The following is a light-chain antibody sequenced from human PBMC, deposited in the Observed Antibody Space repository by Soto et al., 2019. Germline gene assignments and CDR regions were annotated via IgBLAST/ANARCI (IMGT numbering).Light chain of an antibody. Sequence: DIHMTQSPSPLSASLGDRVTITFPASQSISSWLAWYQQKPGKAPKLLIYDASSLESGVPSRFSGSGSGTEFTLTISSLQPDDFATYYCQQYNSYSWTFGQGTKVDIK. J-gene: IGKJ1*01. CDR2: DAS. V-gene: IGKV1-5*01. CDR1: QSISSW. CDR3: QQYNSYSWT.